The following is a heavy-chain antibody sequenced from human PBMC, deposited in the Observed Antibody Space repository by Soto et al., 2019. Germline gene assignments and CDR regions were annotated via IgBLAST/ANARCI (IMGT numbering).Heavy chain of an antibody. CDR1: GFNFGFFG. Sequence: QIQLVESGGDVVQPGRSLRLSCAASGFNFGFFGMHWVRQAPGKGLEWVAFISGDGINTHYADSVRGRFTLSRDYSKKTMYLQMDTLREDDTALYYCARGNLSFDFDSSGQGTLVTVSS. CDR2: ISGDGINT. D-gene: IGHD3-10*01. J-gene: IGHJ4*02. V-gene: IGHV3-30*03. CDR3: ARGNLSFDFDS.